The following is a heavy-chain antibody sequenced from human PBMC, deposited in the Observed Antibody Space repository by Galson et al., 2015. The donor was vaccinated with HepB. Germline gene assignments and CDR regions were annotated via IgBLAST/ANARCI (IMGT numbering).Heavy chain of an antibody. V-gene: IGHV3-43*01. CDR3: AKDAYSSGWYLPWRNIKTYYFDY. J-gene: IGHJ4*02. Sequence: SLRLSCAASGFTFNDYIMHWVRQAPGKGLEWVSLVSWDGDNTYYADSVKGRFTISRDNSGNSLYLQMNSLRTEDTALYYCAKDAYSSGWYLPWRNIKTYYFDYWGQGTLVTVSS. CDR2: VSWDGDNT. CDR1: GFTFNDYI. D-gene: IGHD6-19*01.